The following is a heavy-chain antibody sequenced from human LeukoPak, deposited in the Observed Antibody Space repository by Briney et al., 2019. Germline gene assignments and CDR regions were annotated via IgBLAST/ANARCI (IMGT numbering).Heavy chain of an antibody. V-gene: IGHV3-7*05. CDR2: INRDGSEK. Sequence: VGSLRLSCAASGFTFNTYWISWVRQAPGKGLEWLATINRDGSEKYYVDSVKGRFTISRDNAKNSLYLQMNSLRAEDTAVYYCTTFYSRLTDYWGQGTLVTVSS. CDR1: GFTFNTYW. CDR3: TTFYSRLTDY. J-gene: IGHJ4*02. D-gene: IGHD2/OR15-2a*01.